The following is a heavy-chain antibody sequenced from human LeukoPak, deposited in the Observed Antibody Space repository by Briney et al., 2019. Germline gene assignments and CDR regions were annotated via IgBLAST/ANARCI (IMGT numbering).Heavy chain of an antibody. Sequence: GGSLRLSCAASGFTVSSNYMSWVRQAPGKGLEWVSVIYSGGSTYYADSVKGRFTISRDNSKNTLYLQMNSLRAEDTAVYYCARDLLVIAAAGTWGQGTLVTVSS. CDR3: ARDLLVIAAAGT. CDR2: IYSGGST. J-gene: IGHJ5*02. V-gene: IGHV3-66*01. D-gene: IGHD6-13*01. CDR1: GFTVSSNY.